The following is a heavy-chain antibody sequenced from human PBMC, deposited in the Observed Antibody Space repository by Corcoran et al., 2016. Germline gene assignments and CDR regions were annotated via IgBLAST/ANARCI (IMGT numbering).Heavy chain of an antibody. J-gene: IGHJ1*01. Sequence: QVPLVQSWAEVKKPGSSVKVSCKASGGTFSSYAISWVRQAPGQGLEWMGGINPIFGTANYAQKFQGRVTITADESTSTAYMELSSLRSEDTAVYYCARFPGYGGPFQHWGQGTLVTVSS. CDR1: GGTFSSYA. CDR3: ARFPGYGGPFQH. D-gene: IGHD5-18*01. CDR2: INPIFGTA. V-gene: IGHV1-69*01.